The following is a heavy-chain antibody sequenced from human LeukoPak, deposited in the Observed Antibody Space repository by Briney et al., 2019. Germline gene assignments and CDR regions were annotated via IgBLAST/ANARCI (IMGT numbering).Heavy chain of an antibody. V-gene: IGHV3-7*01. Sequence: PGGSLRLSCAASGFTFSTYWMSWVRQAPGKGLEWLANIRQDGGETSYVDSVKGRFTVSRDNANNSLDLQMNSLRADDTAVYYCARCRFGVTTNFFDYWGQGTLVTVSS. CDR1: GFTFSTYW. CDR2: IRQDGGET. CDR3: ARCRFGVTTNFFDY. J-gene: IGHJ4*02. D-gene: IGHD4-17*01.